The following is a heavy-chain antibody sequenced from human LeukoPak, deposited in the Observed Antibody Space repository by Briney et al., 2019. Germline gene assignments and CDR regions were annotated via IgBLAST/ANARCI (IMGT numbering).Heavy chain of an antibody. Sequence: SETLSLTCAVYGGSFSGYYWSWIRQPPGKGLEWIGEINHSGSTNYNPPLKSRVTISVDTSKNQFSLKLSSVTTADTAVYYCARDDYGDYFFDYWGQGTLVTVSS. CDR1: GGSFSGYY. V-gene: IGHV4-34*01. J-gene: IGHJ4*02. CDR3: ARDDYGDYFFDY. CDR2: INHSGST. D-gene: IGHD4-17*01.